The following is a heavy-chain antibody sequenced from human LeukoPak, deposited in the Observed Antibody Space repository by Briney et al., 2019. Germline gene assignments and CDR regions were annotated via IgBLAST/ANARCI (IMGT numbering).Heavy chain of an antibody. Sequence: SETLPLTCTVSGGSISSSSYYWGWIRQPPGKGLEWIGSIYYSGSTYYNPSLKSRVTISVDTSKNQFSLKLSSVTAADTAVYYCARQGAEGSYGVIDFDYWGQGTLVTVSS. V-gene: IGHV4-39*01. D-gene: IGHD5-18*01. CDR3: ARQGAEGSYGVIDFDY. J-gene: IGHJ4*02. CDR2: IYYSGST. CDR1: GGSISSSSYY.